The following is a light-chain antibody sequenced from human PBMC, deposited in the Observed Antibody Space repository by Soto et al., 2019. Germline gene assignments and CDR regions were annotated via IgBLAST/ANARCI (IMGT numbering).Light chain of an antibody. CDR3: QQYNSYPGT. CDR1: QSISSW. Sequence: DIQMTQSPATLSASVGDTVTITCRASQSISSWLAWYQQKPGKAPKLLIYKASSLESGVPSRFSGSGSGTESTLTISSLQPDDFATYYCQQYNSYPGTFGQGTK. V-gene: IGKV1-5*03. J-gene: IGKJ1*01. CDR2: KAS.